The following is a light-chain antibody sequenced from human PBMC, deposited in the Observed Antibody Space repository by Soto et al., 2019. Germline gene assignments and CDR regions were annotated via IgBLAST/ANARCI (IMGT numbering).Light chain of an antibody. J-gene: IGKJ5*01. Sequence: DIVMRQSPLSLPVTPVEPASISFRSNQILLHNNGYNYLDWYMQKPGQSPQLLIYLGSNRASGVPDRFTGSGSGTDFTLTVNSLQPEDFATYYCQQSYSSPTTFGQGTRLEIK. CDR3: QQSYSSPTT. CDR2: LGS. V-gene: IGKV2-28*01. CDR1: QILLHNNGYNY.